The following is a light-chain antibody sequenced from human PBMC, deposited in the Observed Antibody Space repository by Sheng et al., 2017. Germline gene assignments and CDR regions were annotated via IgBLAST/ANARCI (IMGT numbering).Light chain of an antibody. V-gene: IGLV1-44*01. J-gene: IGLJ3*02. CDR1: PNIGSNS. CDR2: NNN. CDR3: AAWDDSLRGRV. Sequence: QLVLTQPPSASGDPRAEGHPLLFWKQPNIGSNSVNWYQQLPGTAPKLFIFNNNERPSGVPDRFSGSKSGTSASLAISGLQSDDEASYYCAAWDDSLRGRVFGGGTKLTVL.